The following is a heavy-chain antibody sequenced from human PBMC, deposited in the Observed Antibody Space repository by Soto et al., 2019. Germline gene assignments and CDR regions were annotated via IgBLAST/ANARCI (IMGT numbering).Heavy chain of an antibody. CDR3: ARLLTPAFGPDYFDY. Sequence: QLQLQESGPGLVKPSETLSLTCTVSGGSISSSDSYWGWVRQPPGQGLEWIANIHYRGNTYYNPCLKSRLTISVDTSVDQFSLWLYSVTAADTAVYYCARLLTPAFGPDYFDYWGQGTLVTVSS. J-gene: IGHJ4*02. CDR2: IHYRGNT. V-gene: IGHV4-39*01. D-gene: IGHD3-10*01. CDR1: GGSISSSDSY.